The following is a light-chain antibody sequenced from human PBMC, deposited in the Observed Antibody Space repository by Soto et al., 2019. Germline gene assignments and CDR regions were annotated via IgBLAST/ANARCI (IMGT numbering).Light chain of an antibody. CDR3: QHYNSYSEA. V-gene: IGKV1-5*03. CDR2: KAS. Sequence: IPMTQSPSTLSGSSGARVTIYCRASQSISSYLAWYQQKPGKAPKLLIYKASTLKSGVPSRFSGSGSGTEFTLTISSLQPDDFATYYCQHYNSYSEAFGQGTKVDIK. CDR1: QSISSY. J-gene: IGKJ1*01.